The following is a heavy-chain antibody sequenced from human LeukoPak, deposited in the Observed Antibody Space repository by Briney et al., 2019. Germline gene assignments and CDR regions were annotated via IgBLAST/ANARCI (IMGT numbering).Heavy chain of an antibody. V-gene: IGHV1-69*06. J-gene: IGHJ3*02. CDR1: GGTFSSYA. Sequence: AASVKVSCKASGGTFSSYAISWVRQAPGQGLEWMGGIIPIFGTANYAQKFQGRVTITADKSTSTAYMELSSLRSEDTAVYYCAREIVVVTAIRPNDAFDIWGQGTMVTVSS. CDR2: IIPIFGTA. D-gene: IGHD2-21*02. CDR3: AREIVVVTAIRPNDAFDI.